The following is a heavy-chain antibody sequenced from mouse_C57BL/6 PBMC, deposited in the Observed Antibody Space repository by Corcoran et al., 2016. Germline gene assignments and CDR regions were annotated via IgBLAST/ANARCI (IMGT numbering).Heavy chain of an antibody. CDR1: GYTFTDYY. CDR3: ARRGWFFMDY. CDR2: INPNNGGT. Sequence: EVQLQQSGPELVKPGASVKISCKASGYTFTDYYMNWVKQSHGKSLEWIGDINPNNGGTSYNQKFKGKATLTVDKSSSTAYMELRSLTSEDSAVYYCARRGWFFMDYWGQGTSVTVSS. J-gene: IGHJ4*01. D-gene: IGHD2-3*01. V-gene: IGHV1-26*01.